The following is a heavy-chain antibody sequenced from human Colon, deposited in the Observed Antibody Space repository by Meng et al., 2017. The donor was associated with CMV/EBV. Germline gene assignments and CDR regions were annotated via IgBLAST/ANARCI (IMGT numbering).Heavy chain of an antibody. CDR3: ARGPGTYSSGWPPGP. CDR2: ISYDGTTI. D-gene: IGHD6-19*01. Sequence: GESLKISCSASGFKFNFHTIHWVRQAPGKGLEWVALISYDGTTIYYADSVKGRFSISRDNSESTAYLQMDRLRRDDSGIYYCARGPGTYSSGWPPGPWGQGTLVTVSS. CDR1: GFKFNFHT. V-gene: IGHV3-30-3*01. J-gene: IGHJ5*02.